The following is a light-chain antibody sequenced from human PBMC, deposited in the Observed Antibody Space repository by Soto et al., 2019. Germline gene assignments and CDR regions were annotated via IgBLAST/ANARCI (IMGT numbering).Light chain of an antibody. CDR2: AAS. J-gene: IGKJ2*01. Sequence: EIVLTQSPGTLSLSPGERATLSCRASRFLSSSYVVWYQQKPGQAPRLLIYAASRRATGIPDRISGSGSATEYTLTISRLEPEDSEVYYCQQHGTFGQGTKLEIK. CDR3: QQHGT. V-gene: IGKV3-20*01. CDR1: RFLSSSY.